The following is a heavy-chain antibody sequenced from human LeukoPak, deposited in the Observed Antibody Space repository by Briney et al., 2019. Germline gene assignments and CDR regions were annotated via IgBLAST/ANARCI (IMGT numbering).Heavy chain of an antibody. D-gene: IGHD5-18*01. CDR2: IHPADSET. J-gene: IGHJ4*02. CDR1: GYSFNTYW. CDR3: ASGYTYGWEYFDY. V-gene: IGHV5-51*01. Sequence: GESLKISCNGSGYSFNTYWIAWVRQMPGKGLEWMGVIHPADSETSYSPSFQGQVTISIDKSISTAYMELSRPRSDDTAVYYCASGYTYGWEYFDYWGQGTLVTVSS.